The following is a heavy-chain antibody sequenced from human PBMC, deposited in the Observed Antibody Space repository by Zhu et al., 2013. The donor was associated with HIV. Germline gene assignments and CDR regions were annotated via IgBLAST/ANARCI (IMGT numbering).Heavy chain of an antibody. CDR3: ARGGLAATDMDV. J-gene: IGHJ6*03. CDR1: GYTFGSYG. CDR2: TTPNSDNT. D-gene: IGHD6-25*01. V-gene: IGHV1-8*01. Sequence: QIQMVQSGAEVKKPGASVKVSCKASGYTFGSYGISWVRQAPGQGLEWMGWTTPNSDNTGYAQKFQGRVTITWNTSISTAYMELSSLRSEDTAVYYCARGGLAATDMDVWGTGTTVTVSS.